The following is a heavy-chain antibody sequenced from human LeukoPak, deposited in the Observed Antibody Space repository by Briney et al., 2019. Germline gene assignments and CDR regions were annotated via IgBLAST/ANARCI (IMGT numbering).Heavy chain of an antibody. CDR3: AREVGATVQFDY. D-gene: IGHD1-26*01. Sequence: SETLSLTCTVSGGSISSYYWSWIRQPPGKGLEWIGTIYYSGPTYYNPSLKSRVTISVDTSKNQFSLKLSSVTAADTAVYYCAREVGATVQFDYWGQGTLVTVSS. J-gene: IGHJ4*02. CDR1: GGSISSYY. V-gene: IGHV4-39*02. CDR2: IYYSGPT.